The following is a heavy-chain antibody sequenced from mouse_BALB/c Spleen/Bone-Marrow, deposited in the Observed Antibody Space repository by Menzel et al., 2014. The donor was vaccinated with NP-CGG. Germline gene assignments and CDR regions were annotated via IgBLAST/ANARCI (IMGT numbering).Heavy chain of an antibody. CDR2: IDPSDSYT. CDR1: GYTFTSYW. V-gene: IGHV1S127*01. J-gene: IGHJ3*01. Sequence: QVQLQQSGAELVKPGASVKMSCKASGYTFTSYWMHWVKQRPGQGLEWIGTIDPSDSYTSYNQKFKGKATLTVDTSSSTAYMQLSNLTSDDSSVYYCTTMFSYWRQGTLVTVSA. CDR3: TTMFSY.